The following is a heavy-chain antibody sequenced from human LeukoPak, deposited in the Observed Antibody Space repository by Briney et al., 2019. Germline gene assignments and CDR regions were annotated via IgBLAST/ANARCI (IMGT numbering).Heavy chain of an antibody. CDR1: GFTVTDNY. J-gene: IGHJ4*02. V-gene: IGHV3-66*01. D-gene: IGHD1-1*01. CDR3: ARDGSVSRTFYFDY. CDR2: IYFGGIT. Sequence: GGSLRLSCTTSGFTVTDNYMNWVRQAPDKDLEWISVIYFGGITYYADSVQGRFTISRDNSKNTVYLQMNNLRAEDTAVYYCARDGSVSRTFYFDYWGQGALVTVSS.